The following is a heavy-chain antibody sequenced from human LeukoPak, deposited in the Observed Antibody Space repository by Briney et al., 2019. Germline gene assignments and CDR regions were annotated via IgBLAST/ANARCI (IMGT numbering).Heavy chain of an antibody. CDR1: DDSFRGYY. CDR2: INYSGST. CDR3: ARGRFVGYSYGSYSWFDP. D-gene: IGHD5-18*01. Sequence: PSEALSLTCGVNDDSFRGYYWSWIRQPPGKGLEWIREINYSGSTTYKPSLKTRVTTSLDTSKKQFSLKLKSVTAADTAVYFCARGRFVGYSYGSYSWFDPWGQGTLVIVSS. J-gene: IGHJ5*02. V-gene: IGHV4-34*01.